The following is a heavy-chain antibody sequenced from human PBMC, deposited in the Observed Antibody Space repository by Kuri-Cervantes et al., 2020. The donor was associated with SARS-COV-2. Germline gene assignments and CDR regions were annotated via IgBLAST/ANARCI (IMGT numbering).Heavy chain of an antibody. J-gene: IGHJ6*03. Sequence: ASVKVSCKASGYTFTSYYMHWVRQAPGQGLEWMGIINPSGGSTSYAQKFQGRVTMTRDTSTSTVYTELSSLRSEDTAVYYCARENGGVRGEWGLYYYYYYMDVWGKGTTVTVSS. CDR2: INPSGGST. V-gene: IGHV1-46*03. D-gene: IGHD3-10*01. CDR3: ARENGGVRGEWGLYYYYYYMDV. CDR1: GYTFTSYY.